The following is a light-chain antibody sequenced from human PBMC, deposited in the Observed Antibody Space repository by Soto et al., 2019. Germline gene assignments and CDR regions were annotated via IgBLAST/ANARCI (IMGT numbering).Light chain of an antibody. CDR3: QQYYSIPYT. Sequence: DIVMTQSPDSLAVSLGARATIKCKSSQSVLYSSNNKNYLAWYQQKPGQPPKLLFYWASTRDSGVPDRFSGSGSGTDLTLTIRSLQAEDVAVYYCQQYYSIPYTCGKGTKLEIK. CDR2: WAS. V-gene: IGKV4-1*01. J-gene: IGKJ2*01. CDR1: QSVLYSSNNKNY.